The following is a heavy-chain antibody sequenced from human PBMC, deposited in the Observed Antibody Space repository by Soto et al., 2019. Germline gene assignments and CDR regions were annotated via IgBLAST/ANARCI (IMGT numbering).Heavy chain of an antibody. CDR3: ARGLSAVPSYLDY. CDR2: ISWNSGNI. D-gene: IGHD3-16*01. CDR1: GFTFDDYV. V-gene: IGHV3-9*01. Sequence: EVQLVESGVGLVQPGRSLRLSCVASGFTFDDYVMHWVRQVPGKGLEWVSGISWNSGNIDYADSVKGRFTISRDYAMNSLYLQMTSLRPEDTALYYCARGLSAVPSYLDYWGQGTLVTVSS. J-gene: IGHJ4*02.